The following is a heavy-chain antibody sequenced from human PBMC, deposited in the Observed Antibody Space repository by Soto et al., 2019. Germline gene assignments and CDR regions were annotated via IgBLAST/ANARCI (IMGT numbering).Heavy chain of an antibody. V-gene: IGHV6-1*01. J-gene: IGHJ6*02. D-gene: IGHD3-10*01. CDR3: AREHFGSGTYGMDV. CDR1: GDSVSSDSAA. Sequence: VQLQQSGPGLVKPSQTFSLTCVISGDSVSSDSAAWNWIRQSPSRGLEWLGRTYFRSKWYNDYVISLKGRIIINPDTSRNQFSLQLDSVTPEDTAVYYCAREHFGSGTYGMDVWGQGTTVTVSS. CDR2: TYFRSKWYN.